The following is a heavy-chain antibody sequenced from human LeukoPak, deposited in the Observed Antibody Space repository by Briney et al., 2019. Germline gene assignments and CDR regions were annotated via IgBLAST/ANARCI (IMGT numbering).Heavy chain of an antibody. Sequence: GASVKVSCKASGYTFTTYYMHWVRQAPGQALEWLGIISPSGGSTSYAQQLQGRVTMTRDTSTSTVYMELSSLRSDDTAVYYCAVGGDYGRNYFDYWGQGTLVTVSA. CDR1: GYTFTTYY. D-gene: IGHD4-17*01. CDR3: AVGGDYGRNYFDY. CDR2: ISPSGGST. V-gene: IGHV1-46*01. J-gene: IGHJ4*02.